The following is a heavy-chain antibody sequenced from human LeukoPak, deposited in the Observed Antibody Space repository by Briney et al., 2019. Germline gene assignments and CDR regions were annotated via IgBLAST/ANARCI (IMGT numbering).Heavy chain of an antibody. D-gene: IGHD6-13*01. CDR3: ARDPPRMKQQLVGDY. CDR2: INPNSGGT. V-gene: IGHV1-2*06. J-gene: IGHJ4*02. CDR1: GYTFTGYY. Sequence: ASVKVSCKASGYTFTGYYMHWVRQAPGQGLEWMGRINPNSGGTNYAQKFQGRVTMTRDTSISTAYMELSRLRSDDTAVYYCARDPPRMKQQLVGDYRGQGTLVTVSS.